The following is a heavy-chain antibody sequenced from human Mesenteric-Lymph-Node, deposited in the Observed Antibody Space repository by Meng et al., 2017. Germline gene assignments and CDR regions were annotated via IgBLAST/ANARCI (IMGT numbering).Heavy chain of an antibody. CDR3: ARSPYSGSALPFFDY. D-gene: IGHD1-26*01. Sequence: EAGSGLGEPAENLSLPCSASGGPSSSDDSYWSWIRQPPGKGLEWIGYIYYSGSTYYNPSLKSRVSISGDTSNKQFSLKLTSVTAADTAVYYCARSPYSGSALPFFDYWGQGSLVTVSS. V-gene: IGHV4-30-4*01. CDR2: IYYSGST. CDR1: GGPSSSDDSY. J-gene: IGHJ4*02.